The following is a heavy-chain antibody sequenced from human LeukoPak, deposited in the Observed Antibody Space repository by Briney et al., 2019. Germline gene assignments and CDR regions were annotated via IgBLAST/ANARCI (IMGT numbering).Heavy chain of an antibody. CDR2: TYYRSKWYN. Sequence: SQTLSLTFAISGDSVSSNSAAWNWIRQSPSRGLEWLGRTYYRSKWYNDYAVSVKSRITINPDTSKNQFSLQLNSVTPEDTAVYYCARDWVFGNARDHWYFDLWGRGTLVTVSS. J-gene: IGHJ2*01. V-gene: IGHV6-1*01. CDR3: ARDWVFGNARDHWYFDL. CDR1: GDSVSSNSAA. D-gene: IGHD3-16*01.